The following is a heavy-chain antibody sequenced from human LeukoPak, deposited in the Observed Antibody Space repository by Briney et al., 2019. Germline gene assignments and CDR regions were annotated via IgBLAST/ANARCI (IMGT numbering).Heavy chain of an antibody. V-gene: IGHV5-51*01. CDR3: ARLVPASMSGDY. J-gene: IGHJ4*02. CDR1: GYTFPGYW. Sequence: GESLKISCKGSGYTFPGYWIGWVRQLPGKGVEWMGIIYPGDSDTRYSPSFQGQVTISADKSINAAYLQWSSLKASDTAMYYCARLVPASMSGDYWGQGTLVTVSS. D-gene: IGHD2-2*01. CDR2: IYPGDSDT.